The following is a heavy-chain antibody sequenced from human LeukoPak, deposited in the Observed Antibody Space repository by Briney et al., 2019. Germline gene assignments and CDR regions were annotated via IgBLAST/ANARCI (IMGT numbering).Heavy chain of an antibody. D-gene: IGHD1-26*01. CDR2: ISGSGGST. V-gene: IGHV3-23*01. CDR1: GFTFSSYA. J-gene: IGHJ1*01. Sequence: PGRSLRLSCAASGFTFSSYAMRWVPQAPGKGLEWVSAISGSGGSTYYADSVKGRFTISRDNSKNTLYLQMNSLRAEDTAVYYCAKPPIVGATGYFQHWGQGTLVTVSS. CDR3: AKPPIVGATGYFQH.